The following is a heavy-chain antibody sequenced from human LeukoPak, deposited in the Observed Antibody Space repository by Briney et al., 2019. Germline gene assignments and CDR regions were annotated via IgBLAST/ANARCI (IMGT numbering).Heavy chain of an antibody. J-gene: IGHJ4*02. Sequence: GSSLKISCKASGYTFTSYWTGWLRQMPEKRLKWMEMIYPGDSDTRYSPSFQGQVTISADNSISTAYLQWSSLKASDTAMYYCARTPSGISDPYYFDYWGQGTLVTVSS. CDR2: IYPGDSDT. CDR3: ARTPSGISDPYYFDY. CDR1: GYTFTSYW. D-gene: IGHD6-13*01. V-gene: IGHV5-51*01.